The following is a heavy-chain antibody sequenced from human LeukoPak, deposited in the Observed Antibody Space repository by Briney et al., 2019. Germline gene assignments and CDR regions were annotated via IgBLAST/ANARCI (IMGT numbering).Heavy chain of an antibody. Sequence: GGSLRLSCAASGFTFSSAWMSWLRPAPGKGLEWVGRIKSKTYSGTTDYAAAVKGRFTISRDDSRNTLYLQMNSLRAEDTAVYYCAREMATYDAFDIWGEGTMVTVSS. CDR3: AREMATYDAFDI. J-gene: IGHJ3*02. D-gene: IGHD5-24*01. CDR2: IKSKTYSGTT. CDR1: GFTFSSAW. V-gene: IGHV3-15*01.